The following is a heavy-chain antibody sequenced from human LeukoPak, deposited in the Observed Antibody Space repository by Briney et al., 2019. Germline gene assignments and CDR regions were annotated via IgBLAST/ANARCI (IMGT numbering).Heavy chain of an antibody. V-gene: IGHV3-23*01. J-gene: IGHJ3*02. CDR2: ISGSGGST. Sequence: GGSLRLSCAASGFSFSSYWTSWVRQAPGKGLEWVSAISGSGGSTYYADSVKGRFTISRDNSKNTLYLQMNSLRAEDTAIYYCARDSPTFDIWGRGTMVTVSS. CDR3: ARDSPTFDI. CDR1: GFSFSSYW.